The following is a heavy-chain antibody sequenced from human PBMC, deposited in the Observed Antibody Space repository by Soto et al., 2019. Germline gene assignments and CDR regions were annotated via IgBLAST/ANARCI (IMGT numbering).Heavy chain of an antibody. CDR2: ISGSGGST. CDR1: GFTFSSYA. J-gene: IGHJ3*02. V-gene: IGHV3-23*01. CDR3: AKPLTAAARVAFDI. D-gene: IGHD6-25*01. Sequence: GGSLRLSCAASGFTFSSYAMSWVRQAPGKGLERVSAISGSGGSTYYADYVKGRFTISRDNTKKTLNQQMNSLRAEDTAVYYCAKPLTAAARVAFDIWGQGTMVTVSS.